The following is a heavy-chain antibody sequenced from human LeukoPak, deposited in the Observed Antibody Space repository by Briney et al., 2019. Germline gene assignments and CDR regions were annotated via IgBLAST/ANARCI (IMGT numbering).Heavy chain of an antibody. V-gene: IGHV1-69*04. D-gene: IGHD6-13*01. CDR1: GGTFSSYA. CDR3: ARDIHLAAAGTYSFDY. Sequence: ASVKVSCKASGGTFSSYAISWVRQAPGQGLEWMGRIIPILGIANYAQKFQGRVTITADKSTSTAYMELSSLRSEDTAVYYCARDIHLAAAGTYSFDYWGQGTLVTVSS. CDR2: IIPILGIA. J-gene: IGHJ4*02.